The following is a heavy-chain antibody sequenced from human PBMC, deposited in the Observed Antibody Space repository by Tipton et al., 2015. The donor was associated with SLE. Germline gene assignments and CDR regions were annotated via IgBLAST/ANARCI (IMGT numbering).Heavy chain of an antibody. D-gene: IGHD1-26*01. CDR2: IYYSGST. CDR3: ARRIGRYRGLGAFDI. J-gene: IGHJ3*02. Sequence: LRLSCTVSGGSISSYYWSWIRQPPGKGLEWIGYIYYSGSTNYNPSLKSRVTISVDTSKNQFSLKLSSVTAADTAVYYCARRIGRYRGLGAFDIWGQGTMVTVSS. CDR1: GGSISSYY. V-gene: IGHV4-59*12.